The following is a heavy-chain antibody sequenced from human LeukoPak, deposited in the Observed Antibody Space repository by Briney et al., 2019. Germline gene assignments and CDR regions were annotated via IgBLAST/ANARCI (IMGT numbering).Heavy chain of an antibody. CDR3: TTDGATYYYDSSGKSRY. Sequence: PGGSLRLSCAASGFTFSNAWMSWVRQAPGKGLEWVGRIKSKTDGGTTDYAAPVKGRFTISRDDSKNTLYLQMNSLKTEDTAVYYCTTDGATYYYDSSGKSRYWGQGTLVTVSS. V-gene: IGHV3-15*01. J-gene: IGHJ4*02. CDR2: IKSKTDGGTT. CDR1: GFTFSNAW. D-gene: IGHD3-22*01.